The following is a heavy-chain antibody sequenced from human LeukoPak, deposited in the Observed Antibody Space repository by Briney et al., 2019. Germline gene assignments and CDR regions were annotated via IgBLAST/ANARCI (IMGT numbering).Heavy chain of an antibody. CDR3: ARGNGYGESPFDY. D-gene: IGHD4-17*01. Sequence: GGSLRLSCAASGFTFSSHWMSWVRQAPGKGLEWVANIKQDGSEKYYVDSVKGRFTISRDNAKNSLYLQMNSLRAEDTAVYYCARGNGYGESPFDYWGQGTLVTVFS. J-gene: IGHJ4*02. V-gene: IGHV3-7*01. CDR2: IKQDGSEK. CDR1: GFTFSSHW.